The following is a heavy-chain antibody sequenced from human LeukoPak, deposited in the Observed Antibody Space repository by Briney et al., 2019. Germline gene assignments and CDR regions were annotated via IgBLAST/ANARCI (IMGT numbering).Heavy chain of an antibody. CDR2: IYPGDSDT. J-gene: IGHJ3*02. Sequence: GESLKISCKGSGHSFTNYWIGWVRQMPGKGLEWMGIIYPGDSDTRYSPSFQGQVTMSADKSISTAYLHWSSLKASDTAMYYCARRPAGYTFDIWGQGTMVIVSS. CDR1: GHSFTNYW. V-gene: IGHV5-51*01. D-gene: IGHD3-16*02. CDR3: ARRPAGYTFDI.